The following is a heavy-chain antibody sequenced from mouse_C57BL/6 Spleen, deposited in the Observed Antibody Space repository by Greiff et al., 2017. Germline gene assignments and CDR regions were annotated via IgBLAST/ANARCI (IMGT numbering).Heavy chain of an antibody. V-gene: IGHV1-55*01. J-gene: IGHJ4*01. Sequence: VQLQQSGAELVKPGASVKMSCKASGYTFTSYWITWVKQRPGQGLEWIGDIYPGSGSTNYNEKFKSKATLTVDTSSSTAYMQLSSLTSEDSAVYYCATYGSSSGYAMDYWGQGTSVTVSS. CDR3: ATYGSSSGYAMDY. CDR2: IYPGSGST. CDR1: GYTFTSYW. D-gene: IGHD1-1*01.